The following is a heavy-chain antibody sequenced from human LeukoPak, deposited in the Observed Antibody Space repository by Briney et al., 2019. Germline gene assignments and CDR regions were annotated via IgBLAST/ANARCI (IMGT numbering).Heavy chain of an antibody. CDR3: TTGYGGR. Sequence: GGSLRLSCAASGFTFSYAWMSWVRQAPGKGLEWVGHIKSKPDGGTTDYAAPVRGRFTISRDDSKNTLYLQMSSLKTEDTAVYYCTTGYGGRWGQGTLVTVSS. J-gene: IGHJ4*02. V-gene: IGHV3-15*01. CDR1: GFTFSYAW. CDR2: IKSKPDGGTT. D-gene: IGHD4-23*01.